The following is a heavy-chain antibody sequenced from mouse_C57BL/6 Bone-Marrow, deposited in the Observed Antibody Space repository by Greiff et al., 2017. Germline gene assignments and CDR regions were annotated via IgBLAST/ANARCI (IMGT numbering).Heavy chain of an antibody. J-gene: IGHJ3*01. CDR1: GYTFTSYW. Sequence: QVQLQQPGAELVRPGSSVKLSCTASGYTFTSYWMHWVKQRPGQGLEWIGEIDPSDSYTNYNQKFKGKSTLTVDKSSNTAYMQLSSLTTEDSAIYYCARPFYYTWFAYWGQGTLVTVSA. CDR2: IDPSDSYT. CDR3: ARPFYYTWFAY. D-gene: IGHD2-1*01. V-gene: IGHV1-69*01.